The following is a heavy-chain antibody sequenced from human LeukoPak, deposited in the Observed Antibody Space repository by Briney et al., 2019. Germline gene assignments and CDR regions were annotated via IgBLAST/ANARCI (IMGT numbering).Heavy chain of an antibody. CDR1: GFTFRTYS. CDR2: ISSSTSYI. Sequence: GGSLRLSCAASGFTFRTYSMNWVRQAPGKGLEWVSSISSSTSYIYYADSVKGRFTISRDNAKNSLYLQMNSLRADDTAVYFCARDSSTWYLVDYWGQGTLVTVSS. D-gene: IGHD6-13*01. CDR3: ARDSSTWYLVDY. J-gene: IGHJ4*02. V-gene: IGHV3-21*01.